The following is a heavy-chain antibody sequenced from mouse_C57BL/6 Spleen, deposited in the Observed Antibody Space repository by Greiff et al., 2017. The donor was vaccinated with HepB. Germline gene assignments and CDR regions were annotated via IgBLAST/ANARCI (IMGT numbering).Heavy chain of an antibody. D-gene: IGHD1-1*01. Sequence: VQLQQSGPELVKPGASVKMSCKASGYTFTDYNMHWVKQSHGKSLEWIGYINPNNGGTSYNQKFKGKATLTVNTSSSTAYMELRSLTSEDSAVYYCAREGTYYYGSSSFDYWGQGTTLTVSS. CDR3: AREGTYYYGSSSFDY. V-gene: IGHV1-22*01. J-gene: IGHJ2*01. CDR1: GYTFTDYN. CDR2: INPNNGGT.